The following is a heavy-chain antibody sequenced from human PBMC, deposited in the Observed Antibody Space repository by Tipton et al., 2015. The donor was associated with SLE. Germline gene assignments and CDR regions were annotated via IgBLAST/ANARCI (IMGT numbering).Heavy chain of an antibody. CDR3: ARSTTSQGRMDV. CDR2: ISHIGNT. J-gene: IGHJ6*02. Sequence: TLSLTCAVYGGSFGGYYWGWIRQPPGKGLEWIGEISHIGNTNYNPSLKSRVTISMDTSKNQFSLKVTRVTAADTAVYYCARSTTSQGRMDVWGQGTTVTVSS. D-gene: IGHD1-1*01. V-gene: IGHV4-34*01. CDR1: GGSFGGYY.